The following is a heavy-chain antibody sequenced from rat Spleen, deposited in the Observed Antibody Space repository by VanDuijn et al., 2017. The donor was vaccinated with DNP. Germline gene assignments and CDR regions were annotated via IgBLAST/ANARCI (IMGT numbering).Heavy chain of an antibody. CDR2: IDAGSGST. D-gene: IGHD5-1*01. CDR3: ASSNWGYYWYFDF. J-gene: IGHJ1*01. Sequence: QIQLQQSGTELAKPGSSVKISCKASGYTFTSYSLHWIKQTTGQGLDYIGYIDAGSGSTNYNEKFRGKATLTVDKSSSTAFLQLSSLTPDDSAVYYCASSNWGYYWYFDFWGPGTMVTVSS. V-gene: IGHV1-43*01. CDR1: GYTFTSYS.